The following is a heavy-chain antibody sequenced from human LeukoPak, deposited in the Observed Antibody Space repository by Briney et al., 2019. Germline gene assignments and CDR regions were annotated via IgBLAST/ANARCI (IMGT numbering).Heavy chain of an antibody. Sequence: SETPSLTRTVSGGSISSSRYYWGSTRQPPGKGREWIGSIYYSGSTYYNPSLKSRVTISVDTAKNQFSLKLSSVTAADTAVYYCASVEEVPAAMFDWGQGTLVTVSS. D-gene: IGHD2-2*01. V-gene: IGHV4-39*01. CDR3: ASVEEVPAAMFD. CDR1: GGSISSSRYY. CDR2: IYYSGST. J-gene: IGHJ4*02.